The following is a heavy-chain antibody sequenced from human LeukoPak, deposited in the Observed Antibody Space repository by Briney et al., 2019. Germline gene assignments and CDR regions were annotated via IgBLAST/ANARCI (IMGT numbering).Heavy chain of an antibody. CDR3: ARDRQNYYDSSGTE. Sequence: AGRSLRLSCAASGFTFDDYAMHWVRQAPGKGLEWVSGISWNSGSIGYADSVKGRFTISRDNAKNSLYLQMNSLRAEDTAVYYCARDRQNYYDSSGTEWGQGTLVTVSS. CDR2: ISWNSGSI. D-gene: IGHD3-22*01. V-gene: IGHV3-9*01. J-gene: IGHJ4*02. CDR1: GFTFDDYA.